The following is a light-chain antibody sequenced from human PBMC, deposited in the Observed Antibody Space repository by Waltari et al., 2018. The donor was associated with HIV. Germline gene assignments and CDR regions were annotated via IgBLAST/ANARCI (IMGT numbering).Light chain of an antibody. CDR1: HIDVGTYTL. Sequence: QSHLTQPASVSGNPGQSVTITCTGTHIDVGTYTLVPWYQQHPGKAPKLLIYDVSKRPSGVSSRFSGSKSGYWASLTISGLLTEDESYYYCLTYVSDSGTWKFGGGTYLTV. J-gene: IGLJ3*02. V-gene: IGLV2-23*02. CDR3: LTYVSDSGTWK. CDR2: DVS.